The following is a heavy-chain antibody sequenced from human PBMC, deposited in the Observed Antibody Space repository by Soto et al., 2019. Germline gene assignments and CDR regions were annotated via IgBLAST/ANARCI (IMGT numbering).Heavy chain of an antibody. D-gene: IGHD5-12*01. CDR1: GGSISSGDYY. V-gene: IGHV4-30-4*01. CDR3: ARGYQYFDY. CDR2: VYYSGTT. J-gene: IGHJ4*02. Sequence: SETLSLTCTVSGGSISSGDYYWSWIRQPPGKGLEWIGYVYYSGTTNYNPSLKSRVTISVDTSKNQFSLKLSYVTAADTAVYYCARGYQYFDYWGQGTLVTVSS.